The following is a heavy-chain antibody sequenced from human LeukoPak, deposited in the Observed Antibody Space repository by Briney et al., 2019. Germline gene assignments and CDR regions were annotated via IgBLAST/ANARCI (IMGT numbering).Heavy chain of an antibody. CDR1: GGSISSYY. CDR3: ARQYSGNYFYFDY. D-gene: IGHD3-22*01. J-gene: IGHJ4*02. V-gene: IGHV4-59*08. Sequence: PSETLSLTCTVSGGSISSYYWSWIRQPPGKGLEWIGYIYYTGSANYNPSLKSRVTISADTSKNQFSLKLSSVTAADTAVYYCARQYSGNYFYFDYWGQGTLVTVSS. CDR2: IYYTGSA.